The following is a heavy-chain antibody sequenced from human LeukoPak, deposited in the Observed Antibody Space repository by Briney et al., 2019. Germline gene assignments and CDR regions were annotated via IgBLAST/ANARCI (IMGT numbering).Heavy chain of an antibody. CDR3: ATDGGNSDGDGDY. D-gene: IGHD4-23*01. CDR1: GYTLTELS. CDR2: FDPEDGET. V-gene: IGHV1-24*01. Sequence: ASVKVPCKVSGYTLTELSMHWVRQAPGKGLEWMGGFDPEDGETIYAQKFQGRVTMTEDTSTDTAYMELSSLRSEDTAVYYCATDGGNSDGDGDYWGQGTLVTVSS. J-gene: IGHJ4*02.